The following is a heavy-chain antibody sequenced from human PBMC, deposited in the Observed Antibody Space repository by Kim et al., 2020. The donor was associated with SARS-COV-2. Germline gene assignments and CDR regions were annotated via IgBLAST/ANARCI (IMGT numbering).Heavy chain of an antibody. CDR2: VSAAGLRT. CDR3: AKGQSVTTQERYSDY. V-gene: IGHV3-23*01. D-gene: IGHD1-1*01. J-gene: IGHJ4*01. Sequence: GGSLRLSCAASGYTFSSYAMTWVRQAPGKGLEWVAAVSAAGLRTYYADSLKGRFTISRDNSKNTVNLQMNSLRPEDSAVYYCAKGQSVTTQERYSDYWG. CDR1: GYTFSSYA.